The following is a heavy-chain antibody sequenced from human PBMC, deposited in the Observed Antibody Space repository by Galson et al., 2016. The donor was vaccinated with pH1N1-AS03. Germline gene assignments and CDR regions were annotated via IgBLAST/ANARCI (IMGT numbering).Heavy chain of an antibody. D-gene: IGHD5-18*01. CDR2: IKSKTDGGTT. Sequence: SLRLSCAGSGFTFNNTWMSWVRQAPGEGLEWVGRIKSKTDGGTTEYAAPVKGRFTISRDNSRDTLHLQMNSLKTEDSALYYCVTGGNNFGHECWGQGTLVTVSS. CDR1: GFTFNNTW. V-gene: IGHV3-15*01. J-gene: IGHJ4*01. CDR3: VTGGNNFGHEC.